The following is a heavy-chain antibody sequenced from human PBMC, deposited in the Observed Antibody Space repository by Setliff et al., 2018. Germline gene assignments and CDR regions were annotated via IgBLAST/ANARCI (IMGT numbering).Heavy chain of an antibody. J-gene: IGHJ4*02. V-gene: IGHV1-69*10. CDR1: GGTFSSYA. Sequence: SVKVSCKASGGTFSSYAISWVRQAPGQGLEWMGGIIPILGIANYAQKFQGRVTITADKSTSTAYMELSSLRSEDTAVYYCARVKNVRVYDYWGQGTLVTVSS. CDR2: IIPILGIA. CDR3: ARVKNVRVYDY. D-gene: IGHD3-16*01.